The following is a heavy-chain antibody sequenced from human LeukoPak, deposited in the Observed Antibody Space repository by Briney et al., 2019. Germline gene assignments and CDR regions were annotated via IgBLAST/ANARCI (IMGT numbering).Heavy chain of an antibody. CDR1: GFTFSSYA. J-gene: IGHJ4*02. Sequence: GGSLRPSCAASGFTFSSYAMSWVRQAPGKGLEWVSVIYRDDTTYYADSVKGRFTIFRDNSKNTLYLQMNSLRDDDTAVYYCARAPYGVGYTAERDYWGQGTLVTVSS. V-gene: IGHV3-53*01. CDR3: ARAPYGVGYTAERDY. D-gene: IGHD3-16*02. CDR2: IYRDDTT.